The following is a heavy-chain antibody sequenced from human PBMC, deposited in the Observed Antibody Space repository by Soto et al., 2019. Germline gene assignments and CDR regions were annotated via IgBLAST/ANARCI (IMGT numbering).Heavy chain of an antibody. J-gene: IGHJ5*02. CDR2: MYSSGHT. CDR1: TGSISRSNDY. D-gene: IGHD3-22*01. Sequence: QLQLQESGPGLVKPSETLSLTCTVSTGSISRSNDYWGWIRQPPGKGLEWIGSMYSSGHTYYNPSLKSRVTISVVTTKNPCSLKMTSVIAADTAVYYCARQPYDSSGDYYGAWGQGPLVNVSS. V-gene: IGHV4-39*01. CDR3: ARQPYDSSGDYYGA.